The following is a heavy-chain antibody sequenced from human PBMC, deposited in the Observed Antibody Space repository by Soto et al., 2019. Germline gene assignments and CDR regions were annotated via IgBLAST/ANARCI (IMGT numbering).Heavy chain of an antibody. D-gene: IGHD3-16*01. Sequence: QLVQSGDEVTKPGASVRVSCKTSGYTFRNYGSSWVRQAPGQGLEWMGWIGGLRAEKTYSPTFQGSLSLGAEASTCTAYLQLGGLKSDDTSVYYCARDVRTNAEYDYFLYYIDTWGNGNKVTVSS. J-gene: IGHJ6*04. CDR1: GYTFRNYG. CDR3: ARDVRTNAEYDYFLYYIDT. CDR2: IGGLRAEK. V-gene: IGHV1-18*01.